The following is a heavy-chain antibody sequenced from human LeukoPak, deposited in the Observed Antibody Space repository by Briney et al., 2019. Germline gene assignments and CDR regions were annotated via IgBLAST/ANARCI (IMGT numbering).Heavy chain of an antibody. V-gene: IGHV4-39*07. D-gene: IGHD6-13*01. CDR2: IYFSGGT. Sequence: SETLSLTCTVSGDSISSSNCYWGWIRQPPGKGLEWIGSIYFSGGTYYNPSLKSRVTISVDTSKNQFSLKLSSVTAADTAVYYCARETAPIAAARWFDPWGQGTLVTVSS. CDR3: ARETAPIAAARWFDP. J-gene: IGHJ5*02. CDR1: GDSISSSNCY.